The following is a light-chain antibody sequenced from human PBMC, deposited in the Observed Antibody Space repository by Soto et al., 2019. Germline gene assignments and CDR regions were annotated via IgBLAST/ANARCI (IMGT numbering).Light chain of an antibody. CDR3: SSYTSSSTPYV. V-gene: IGLV2-14*01. Sequence: QSVLTQPASVYGSPGQSITISCTGTSSDVGGYNYVSWYQQHPGKAPKLMIYDVSNRPSGVSNRFSGSKSGNTASLTISGLQAEDEADYYCSSYTSSSTPYVFGTGTKATVL. CDR1: SSDVGGYNY. J-gene: IGLJ1*01. CDR2: DVS.